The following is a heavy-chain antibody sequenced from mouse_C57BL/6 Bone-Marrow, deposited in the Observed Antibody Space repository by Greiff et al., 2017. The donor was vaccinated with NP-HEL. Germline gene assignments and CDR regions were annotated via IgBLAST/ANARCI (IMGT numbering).Heavy chain of an antibody. D-gene: IGHD1-2*01. Sequence: QVQLQQPGAELVKPGASVKVSCKASGYTFPSYWMHWVTPRPGQGLAWLGRIHPSDSDTNYNEKFKSKATLTVDKSSSTAYMQLSSRTSEDSAVYYCARAWYYGFFDYWGQGTTLTVSS. CDR1: GYTFPSYW. J-gene: IGHJ2*01. CDR3: ARAWYYGFFDY. CDR2: IHPSDSDT. V-gene: IGHV1-74*01.